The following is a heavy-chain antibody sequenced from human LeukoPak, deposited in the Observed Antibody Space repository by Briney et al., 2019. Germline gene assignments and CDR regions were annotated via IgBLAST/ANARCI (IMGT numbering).Heavy chain of an antibody. CDR2: ITSSGDGT. J-gene: IGHJ4*02. V-gene: IGHV3-23*01. Sequence: GGSLRLSCAASGFTFSIYAMSWVRQAPGKGLQWVSSITSSGDGTYYADSVKGQFTISRDNSENMLYLQMNSLRVEDTAVYFCAKDRPNYYGSNGHYYRRDGDYWGQGTLVTVSS. D-gene: IGHD3-22*01. CDR1: GFTFSIYA. CDR3: AKDRPNYYGSNGHYYRRDGDY.